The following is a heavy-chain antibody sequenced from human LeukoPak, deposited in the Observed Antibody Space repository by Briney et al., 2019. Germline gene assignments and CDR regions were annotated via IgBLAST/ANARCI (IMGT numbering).Heavy chain of an antibody. J-gene: IGHJ4*02. CDR1: GFTFSSYA. V-gene: IGHV3-30-3*01. CDR3: ARSLHSSGYYDY. Sequence: GGSLRLSCAASGFTFSSYAMHWVRQAPGKGLEWEAVISYDGSNKYYADSVKGRFTISRDNSKNTLYLQMNSLRAEDTAVYYCARSLHSSGYYDYWGQGTLVTVSS. CDR2: ISYDGSNK. D-gene: IGHD3-22*01.